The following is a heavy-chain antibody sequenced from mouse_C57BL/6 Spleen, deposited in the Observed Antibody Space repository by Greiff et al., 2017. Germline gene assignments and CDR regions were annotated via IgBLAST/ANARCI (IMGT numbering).Heavy chain of an antibody. CDR3: TTGSSYVSVAY. Sequence: EVQLKESGAELVRPGASVKLSCTASGFNIKDDYMHWVKQRPEQGLEWIGWIDPENGDTEYASKFQGKATITADTSSNTAYLQLSSLTSEDTAVYYCTTGSSYVSVAYWGQGTLVTVSA. V-gene: IGHV14-4*01. J-gene: IGHJ3*01. CDR2: IDPENGDT. D-gene: IGHD1-1*01. CDR1: GFNIKDDY.